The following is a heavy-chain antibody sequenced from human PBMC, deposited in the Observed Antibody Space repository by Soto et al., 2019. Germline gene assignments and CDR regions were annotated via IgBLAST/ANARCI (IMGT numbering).Heavy chain of an antibody. CDR3: AKAGVGGFRGWDTFNWFDS. CDR2: MKPDGSDT. CDR1: GFTFSAYW. Sequence: VQLVESGGDLVQPGGSLRLSCAASGFTFSAYWMNWVRQVPGKGLEWVASMKPDGSDTFYADSVKGRFSISRDNDQRSLFLQMTSRRDDDGAVYYCAKAGVGGFRGWDTFNWFDSWGQGSLVTVSS. J-gene: IGHJ5*01. V-gene: IGHV3-7*03. D-gene: IGHD5-18*01.